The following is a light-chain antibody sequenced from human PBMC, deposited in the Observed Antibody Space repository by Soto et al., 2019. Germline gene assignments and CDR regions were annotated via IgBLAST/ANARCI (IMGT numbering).Light chain of an antibody. V-gene: IGKV3-20*01. J-gene: IGKJ2*01. Sequence: EIVLTQSPGTLSLSPGERATLSCKASQSVSSSYLAWYQQKPGQAPSLLIYDASSRATGIPDRFSGSGSGADFTLTISRLEPDDLAVYYCHQYGSSPLYTFGQGTKLEIK. CDR1: QSVSSSY. CDR2: DAS. CDR3: HQYGSSPLYT.